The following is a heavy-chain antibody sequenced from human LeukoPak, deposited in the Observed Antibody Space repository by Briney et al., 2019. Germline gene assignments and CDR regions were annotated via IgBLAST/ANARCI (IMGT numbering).Heavy chain of an antibody. Sequence: PSETLSLTCTVSGGSISSSSYYWGWIRQPPGKGLEWIGSIYYSGSTYYNPSLKSRVTISVDTSKNQFSLKLSSVTAADTAVYYCARSPSPRTAWFDPWGQGTLVTVSS. J-gene: IGHJ5*02. CDR1: GGSISSSSYY. CDR3: ARSPSPRTAWFDP. CDR2: IYYSGST. V-gene: IGHV4-39*01.